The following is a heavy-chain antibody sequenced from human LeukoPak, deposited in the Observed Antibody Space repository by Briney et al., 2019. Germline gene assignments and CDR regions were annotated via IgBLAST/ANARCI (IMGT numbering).Heavy chain of an antibody. V-gene: IGHV4-38-2*02. CDR3: ASAPDTIFGVADNWFDP. Sequence: SETLSLTCTVSGYSISSGYYWGWIRQPPGKGLEWIGSIYHSGSTYYNPSLKSRVTISVDTSKNQFSLKLSSVTAADTAVYYCASAPDTIFGVADNWFDPWGQGTLVTVSS. CDR2: IYHSGST. CDR1: GYSISSGYY. D-gene: IGHD3-3*01. J-gene: IGHJ5*02.